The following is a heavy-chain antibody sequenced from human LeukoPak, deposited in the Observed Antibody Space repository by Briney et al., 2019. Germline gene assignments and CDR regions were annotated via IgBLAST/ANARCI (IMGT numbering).Heavy chain of an antibody. CDR3: ARGWELRYFDY. CDR2: IFYSGST. J-gene: IGHJ4*02. CDR1: GGSISSGDYY. Sequence: SQTLSLTCTVSGGSISSGDYYWNWIRQPPGKGLECIGYIFYSGSTYYNPSLKSRVTILGDTSKNQFSLKLSSVTAADTAVYYCARGWELRYFDYWGQGTLVTVSS. D-gene: IGHD4-23*01. V-gene: IGHV4-30-4*01.